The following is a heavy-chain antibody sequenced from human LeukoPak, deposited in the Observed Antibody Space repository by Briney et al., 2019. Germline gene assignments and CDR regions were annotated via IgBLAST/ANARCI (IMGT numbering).Heavy chain of an antibody. Sequence: SETLSLTCAVSGYSISSGYCWGWIRQPPGKGLEWIGSIYHSGSTYYNPSLKSRVTISVDTSKNQFSLKLSSVTAADAAVYYCGRHVGMVRGNWYFDLWGRGTLVTVSS. CDR1: GYSISSGYC. J-gene: IGHJ2*01. V-gene: IGHV4-38-2*01. CDR2: IYHSGST. D-gene: IGHD3-10*01. CDR3: GRHVGMVRGNWYFDL.